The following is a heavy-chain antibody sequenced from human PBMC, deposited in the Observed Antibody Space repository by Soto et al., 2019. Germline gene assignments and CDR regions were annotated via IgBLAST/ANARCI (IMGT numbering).Heavy chain of an antibody. D-gene: IGHD3-22*01. CDR3: ARVNYDSSGYYFDY. CDR1: GGSFSGYY. CDR2: INHSGST. J-gene: IGHJ4*02. Sequence: QVQLQQWGAGLLKPSETLSLTCAVYGGSFSGYYWSWIRQPPEKGLEWIGEINHSGSTNYNPSLKSRVTISVDTSKNQFSLKLSSVTAADTAVYYCARVNYDSSGYYFDYWGQGTLVTVSS. V-gene: IGHV4-34*01.